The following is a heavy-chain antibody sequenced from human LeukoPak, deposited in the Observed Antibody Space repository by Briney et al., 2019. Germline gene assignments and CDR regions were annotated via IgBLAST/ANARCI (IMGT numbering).Heavy chain of an antibody. CDR1: GFILNNRA. CDR3: AKNVMVKRYIDY. J-gene: IGHJ4*02. CDR2: ISGSGRTI. Sequence: GGSLRLSCAASGFILNNRAMSWVRQAPGKGLQWISVISGSGRTIEYEDSVKGRFTISRDNSKNTLSLQMNSLRVEDTAIYYCAKNVMVKRYIDYWGQGTLVTVSS. V-gene: IGHV3-23*01. D-gene: IGHD5-18*01.